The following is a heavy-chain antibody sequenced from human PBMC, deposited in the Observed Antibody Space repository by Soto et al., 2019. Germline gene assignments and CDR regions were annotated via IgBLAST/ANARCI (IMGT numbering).Heavy chain of an antibody. Sequence: SETLSLTCTVSGGSISSYYWSWIRQPPGKGLEWIGYIYYSGSTNYNPSLKSRVTISVDTSKNQFSLKLSSVTAADTAVYYCARVGDYVWGSYRYRAIDYRGQGTLVTVS. V-gene: IGHV4-59*01. J-gene: IGHJ4*02. CDR3: ARVGDYVWGSYRYRAIDY. D-gene: IGHD3-16*02. CDR1: GGSISSYY. CDR2: IYYSGST.